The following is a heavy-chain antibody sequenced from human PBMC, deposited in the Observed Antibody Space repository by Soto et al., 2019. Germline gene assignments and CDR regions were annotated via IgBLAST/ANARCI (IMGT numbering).Heavy chain of an antibody. J-gene: IGHJ4*02. CDR1: GFTFSSYG. CDR3: ARGDSSSSVFSDY. D-gene: IGHD6-6*01. Sequence: QVQLVESGGGVVQPGRSLRLSCAASGFTFSSYGMHWVRQAPGKGLEWVAVIWYDGSNKYYADSVKGRFTISRDNSKNTLYLHMNSLRAEDTAVYYCARGDSSSSVFSDYWGQGTLVTVSS. V-gene: IGHV3-33*01. CDR2: IWYDGSNK.